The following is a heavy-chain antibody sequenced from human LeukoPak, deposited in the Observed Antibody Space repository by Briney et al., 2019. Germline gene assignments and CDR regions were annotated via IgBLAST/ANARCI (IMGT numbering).Heavy chain of an antibody. V-gene: IGHV3-66*02. D-gene: IGHD3-10*01. Sequence: QPGGSLRLSCAASGFTVSGHYMSWARQAPGKGLEWVSVIHSGGTAYYADSVKGRFTISRDNSKNTLFLQLNSLRPEDTALYYCARGGLGGEALEVWGQGTMVTVSS. CDR1: GFTVSGHY. J-gene: IGHJ3*01. CDR2: IHSGGTA. CDR3: ARGGLGGEALEV.